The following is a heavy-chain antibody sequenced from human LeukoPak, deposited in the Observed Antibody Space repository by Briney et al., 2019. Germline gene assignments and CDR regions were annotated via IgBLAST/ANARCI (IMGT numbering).Heavy chain of an antibody. V-gene: IGHV3-30-3*01. J-gene: IGHJ4*02. Sequence: GGSLRLSCAASGFTFSSYAMHWVRQAPGKGLEWVAVISYDGSNKYYADSVKGRFTISRDNSKNTLYLQMNSLRAGDTAVYYCARDGYSGSYFDYWGQGTLVTVSS. CDR1: GFTFSSYA. D-gene: IGHD5-12*01. CDR2: ISYDGSNK. CDR3: ARDGYSGSYFDY.